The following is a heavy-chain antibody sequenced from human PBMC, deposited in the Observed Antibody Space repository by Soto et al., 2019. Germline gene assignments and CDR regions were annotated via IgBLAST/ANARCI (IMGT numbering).Heavy chain of an antibody. J-gene: IGHJ3*01. CDR2: IIPILGIA. V-gene: IGHV1-69*04. CDR1: GGTFSSYT. CDR3: AREGWGYPGVVVVAATPWFDAFDF. D-gene: IGHD2-15*01. Sequence: SVKVSCKASGGTFSSYTISWVRQAPGQGLEWMGRIIPILGIANYAQKFQGRVTITADKSTSTAYMELSSLRSEDTAVYYSAREGWGYPGVVVVAATPWFDAFDFWGKGTMVPVSS.